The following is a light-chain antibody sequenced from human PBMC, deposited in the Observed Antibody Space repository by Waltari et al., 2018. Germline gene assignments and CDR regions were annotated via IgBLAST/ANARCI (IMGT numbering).Light chain of an antibody. CDR1: AGAVTGSHY. Sequence: QAVVTQEPSLTVSPGGTVTLTCGSSAGAVTGSHYPYLFQQKPGQAPRTLIYDTKNKLCLSPARFSGSRLGGKAALTLSGAQPQDEAEYFCCLHYSETVIFGGGTRLTVL. V-gene: IGLV7-46*01. CDR2: DTK. CDR3: CLHYSETVI. J-gene: IGLJ2*01.